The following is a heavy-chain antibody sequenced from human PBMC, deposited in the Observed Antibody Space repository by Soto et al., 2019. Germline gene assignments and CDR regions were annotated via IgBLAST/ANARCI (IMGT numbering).Heavy chain of an antibody. J-gene: IGHJ3*02. CDR3: ARVERGTTTTVVDAFDI. Sequence: SETLSLTCAVYGGFVSSGNYYWSWIRQPPGKGLEWIGEMSHSGGTHFNPSLKSRVTISVDTSKNQFSLKMTSVTAADTALYYCARVERGTTTTVVDAFDIWGPGTMVTVSS. V-gene: IGHV4-61*01. CDR1: GGFVSSGNYY. CDR2: MSHSGGT. D-gene: IGHD4-4*01.